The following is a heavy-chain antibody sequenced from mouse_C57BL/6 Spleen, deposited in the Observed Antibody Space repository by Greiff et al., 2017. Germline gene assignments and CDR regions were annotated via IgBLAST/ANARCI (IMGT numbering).Heavy chain of an antibody. D-gene: IGHD1-1*01. CDR3: TSYYGSDYFDY. CDR1: GYTFTDYE. Sequence: VHLVESGAELVRPGASVTLSCKASGYTFTDYEMHWVKQTPVHGLEWIGAIDPETGGTAYNQKFKGKAILTADKSSSTAYMELRSLTSEDSAVYYCTSYYGSDYFDYWGQGTTLTVSS. V-gene: IGHV1-15*01. J-gene: IGHJ2*01. CDR2: IDPETGGT.